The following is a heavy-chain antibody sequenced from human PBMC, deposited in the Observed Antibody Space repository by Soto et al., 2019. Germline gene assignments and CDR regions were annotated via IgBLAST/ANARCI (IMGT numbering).Heavy chain of an antibody. J-gene: IGHJ3*01. Sequence: EVQLVESGGGLVQPGGSLRLSCAASGFIVSSNYMSWVRQAPGKGLEWVSVIYTSGSTYYADSVKGRFTTSRDNSKNIVYLQMNSLRAEDTAVYYCARGDGALDVWGQGTLVTVS. V-gene: IGHV3-66*01. CDR1: GFIVSSNY. CDR2: IYTSGST. D-gene: IGHD3-10*01. CDR3: ARGDGALDV.